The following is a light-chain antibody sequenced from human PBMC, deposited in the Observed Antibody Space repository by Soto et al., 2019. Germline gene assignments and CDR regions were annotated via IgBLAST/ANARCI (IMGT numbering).Light chain of an antibody. CDR2: GVS. J-gene: IGKJ2*01. CDR3: QQYGSSPPYT. Sequence: EIVLTQSPGTLSLSPGERATLSCRASQSIGDNYLAWYQQKPGQAPRLLIYGVSTRATGTPYRFSGSGSGTDFTLTISRLEPEDFAVYHCQQYGSSPPYTFGQGTKLGIK. V-gene: IGKV3-20*01. CDR1: QSIGDNY.